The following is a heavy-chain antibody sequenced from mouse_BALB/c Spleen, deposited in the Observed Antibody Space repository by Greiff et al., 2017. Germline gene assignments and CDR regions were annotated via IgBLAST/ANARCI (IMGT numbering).Heavy chain of an antibody. Sequence: QVQLKQPGAELVKPGASVKLSCKASGYTFTSYWMHWVKQRPGQGLEWIGEIDPSDSYTNYNQKFKGKATLTVDKSSSTAYMQLSSLTSEDSAVYYCARDYGSSLYYFDYWGQGTTLTVSS. CDR1: GYTFTSYW. CDR3: ARDYGSSLYYFDY. V-gene: IGHV1-69*02. J-gene: IGHJ2*01. CDR2: IDPSDSYT. D-gene: IGHD1-1*01.